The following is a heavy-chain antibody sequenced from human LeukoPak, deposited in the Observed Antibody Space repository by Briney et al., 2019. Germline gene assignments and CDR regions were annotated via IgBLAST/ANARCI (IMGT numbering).Heavy chain of an antibody. Sequence: WGSLCLTCTVSGFSFSNCGLCWGCQAPGKGLEWVSSMSGSGGSTYYADSVKSRFTISRDNSISTLYLHMNNLRAEDTALYNYANNPGHSPVAFDIWGQGTLVTVSS. D-gene: IGHD3-9*01. CDR1: GFSFSNCG. CDR2: MSGSGGST. CDR3: ANNPGHSPVAFDI. V-gene: IGHV3-23*01. J-gene: IGHJ4*02.